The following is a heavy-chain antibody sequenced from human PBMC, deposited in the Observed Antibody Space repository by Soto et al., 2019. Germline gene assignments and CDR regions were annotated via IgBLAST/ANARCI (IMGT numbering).Heavy chain of an antibody. Sequence: QLQLQESGSGLIKPSQTLSLTCAVSGGSISTSDYTWSWIRQPPGRGLEWIGSVYHSGATHYMPSLKNRLTMSIDKSKNQLSLDLTSVTAADTAVYYCVRERTIFGVAPGGGVDVWGQGTTVTVSS. CDR3: VRERTIFGVAPGGGVDV. CDR2: VYHSGAT. J-gene: IGHJ6*02. D-gene: IGHD3-3*01. V-gene: IGHV4-30-2*01. CDR1: GGSISTSDYT.